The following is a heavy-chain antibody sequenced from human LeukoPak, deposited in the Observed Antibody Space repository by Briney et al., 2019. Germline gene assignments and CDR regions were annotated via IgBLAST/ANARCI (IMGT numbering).Heavy chain of an antibody. CDR3: ARGPLIVVVPAVNYYYYVDV. V-gene: IGHV4-39*07. CDR1: GGSISSSSYY. CDR2: IYYSGST. J-gene: IGHJ6*03. D-gene: IGHD2-2*01. Sequence: PSETLSLTCTVSGGSISSSSYYWGWIRQPPGKGLEWVGTIYYSGSTNYNPSLKSRVTISVDTSKNQFSLKLSSVTAADTAVYYCARGPLIVVVPAVNYYYYVDVWGKGTTVTVSS.